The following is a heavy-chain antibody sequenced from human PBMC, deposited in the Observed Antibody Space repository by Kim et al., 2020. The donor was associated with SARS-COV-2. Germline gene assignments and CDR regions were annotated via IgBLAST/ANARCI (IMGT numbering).Heavy chain of an antibody. CDR3: ANMRGYSYGYLDV. D-gene: IGHD5-18*01. V-gene: IGHV3-9*03. J-gene: IGHJ6*02. Sequence: YADSVKSRFTISRDKAKNSLYLQMNSLRAEDMALYYCANMRGYSYGYLDVWGQGTTVTVSS.